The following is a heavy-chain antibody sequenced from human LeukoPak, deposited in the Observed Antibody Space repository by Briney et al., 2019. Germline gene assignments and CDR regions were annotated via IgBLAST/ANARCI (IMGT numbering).Heavy chain of an antibody. Sequence: GGSLRLSCVASGFTFSSNGMHWVRQAPGKGLEWVTFIQYDGSKKYYADSVKGRFTISRDNSKNTLDLQMNSQRAEDTAVYYCAKGHYYDSSGLPFDYWGQGTLVTVSS. CDR3: AKGHYYDSSGLPFDY. J-gene: IGHJ4*02. V-gene: IGHV3-30*02. D-gene: IGHD3-22*01. CDR1: GFTFSSNG. CDR2: IQYDGSKK.